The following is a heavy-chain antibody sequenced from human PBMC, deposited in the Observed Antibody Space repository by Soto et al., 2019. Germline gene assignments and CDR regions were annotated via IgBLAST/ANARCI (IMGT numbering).Heavy chain of an antibody. J-gene: IGHJ4*02. CDR1: GATFSISV. D-gene: IGHD5-12*01. CDR3: ARDLGGGYEPGDY. Sequence: QVQLVQSGAELMKPGSSVKVSCRASGATFSISVFNWVRQAPGQGLEWMGGIISMFGTPNYSQKFQGRVTITADESTSTGYMELNNLRFDDTAIYYCARDLGGGYEPGDYWGQGTQVIVSS. V-gene: IGHV1-69*12. CDR2: IISMFGTP.